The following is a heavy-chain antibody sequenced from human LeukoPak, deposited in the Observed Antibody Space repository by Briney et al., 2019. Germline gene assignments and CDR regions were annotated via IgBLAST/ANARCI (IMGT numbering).Heavy chain of an antibody. V-gene: IGHV4-39*01. Sequence: SETLSLTCTVSGGSISSSSYYWGWIRQPLGKGLEWIGSIYYSGSTYYNPSLKSRVTISVDTSKNQFSLKLSSVTAADAAVYYCARLWAVAGTRDYWGQGTLVTVSS. J-gene: IGHJ4*02. CDR3: ARLWAVAGTRDY. D-gene: IGHD6-19*01. CDR1: GGSISSSSYY. CDR2: IYYSGST.